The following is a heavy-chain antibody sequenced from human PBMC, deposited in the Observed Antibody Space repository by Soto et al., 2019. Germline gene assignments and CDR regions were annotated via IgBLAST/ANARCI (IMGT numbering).Heavy chain of an antibody. Sequence: PSETLSLTCTVSGDSISSSAYYWGWIRQHPGKGLEWIGNVYYSGSTYYNPSLKSRVTISVDTSKNQFSLRLSSVTAADTAVYYCARRYSSSFDFWGQGTLVTVSS. CDR1: GDSISSSAYY. CDR3: ARRYSSSFDF. V-gene: IGHV4-39*07. J-gene: IGHJ4*02. D-gene: IGHD6-13*01. CDR2: VYYSGST.